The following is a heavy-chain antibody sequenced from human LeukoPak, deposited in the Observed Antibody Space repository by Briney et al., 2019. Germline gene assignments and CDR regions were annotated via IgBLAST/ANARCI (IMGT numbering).Heavy chain of an antibody. CDR2: IYYGGST. D-gene: IGHD4-17*01. Sequence: PSETLSLTCTVSGGSISSYYWSWIRQPPGKGLEWIGYIYYGGSTNYNPSLKSRVTISVDTSKNQFSLKLSSVTAADTAVYYCASNRYGEYDYWGQGTLVTVSS. CDR3: ASNRYGEYDY. CDR1: GGSISSYY. V-gene: IGHV4-59*08. J-gene: IGHJ4*02.